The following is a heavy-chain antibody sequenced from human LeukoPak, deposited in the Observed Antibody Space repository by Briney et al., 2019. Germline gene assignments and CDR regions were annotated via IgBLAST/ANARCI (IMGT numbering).Heavy chain of an antibody. CDR1: EFTFSNYA. CDR3: AKDLAGSGSYSFDY. J-gene: IGHJ4*02. D-gene: IGHD1-26*01. CDR2: ISGGGGST. Sequence: PGGSLRLSCAASEFTFSNYAMNWVRQAPGKGLEWVSGISGGGGSTYYADSVKGRFTISRDNSKNTLYLQMNSLRAEDTAVYYCAKDLAGSGSYSFDYWGQGTLVTVSS. V-gene: IGHV3-23*01.